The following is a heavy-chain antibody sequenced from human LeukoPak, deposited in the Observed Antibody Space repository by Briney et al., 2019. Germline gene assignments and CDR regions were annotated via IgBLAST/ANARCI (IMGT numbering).Heavy chain of an antibody. Sequence: GGSLRLSCADSGFTFSSYEMNWVRQAPGKGLEWVSYISTGGSTIYYADSVKGRFTISRDNAKNSLYLQMNSLRAEDTAVYYCAMIPGIAAAGSYWGQGTLVTVSS. J-gene: IGHJ4*02. CDR1: GFTFSSYE. CDR3: AMIPGIAAAGSY. CDR2: ISTGGSTI. D-gene: IGHD6-13*01. V-gene: IGHV3-48*03.